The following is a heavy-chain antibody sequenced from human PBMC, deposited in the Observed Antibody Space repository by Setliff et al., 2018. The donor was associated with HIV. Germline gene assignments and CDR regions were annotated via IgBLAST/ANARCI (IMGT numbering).Heavy chain of an antibody. CDR3: ARAAAGGDCSY. Sequence: SVKVSCKASGGTFINSAFNWVRQAPGQGLEWMGSIIPIFGTGNYAQKFQGRVTITADESTSTAYMELSSLRSEDTAVYYCARAAAGGDCSYWGQGTLVTVSS. CDR2: IIPIFGTG. D-gene: IGHD2-21*02. J-gene: IGHJ4*02. CDR1: GGTFINSA. V-gene: IGHV1-69*13.